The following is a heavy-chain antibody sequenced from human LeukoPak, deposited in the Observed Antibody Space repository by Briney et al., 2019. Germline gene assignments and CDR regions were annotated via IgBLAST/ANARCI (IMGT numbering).Heavy chain of an antibody. V-gene: IGHV4-59*01. Sequence: SETLSLTCTVSGGSISSYYWSWIRQPPGRGLEWIGYIYYSGSTNYNPSLKSRVTISVDTSKNQFSLKLSSVTAADTAVYYCARDSSGIAAAFNYFDYWGQGTLVAVSS. CDR2: IYYSGST. D-gene: IGHD6-13*01. CDR1: GGSISSYY. J-gene: IGHJ4*02. CDR3: ARDSSGIAAAFNYFDY.